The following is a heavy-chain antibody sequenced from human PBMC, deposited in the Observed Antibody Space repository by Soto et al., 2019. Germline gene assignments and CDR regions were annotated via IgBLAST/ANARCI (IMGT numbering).Heavy chain of an antibody. Sequence: QVQRVQSGAEVKKPGSSVKVSCKASGGTFSSYAISWVRQAPGQGLEWMGGIIPIFGTANYAQKFQGRVTITAEESTSTADMELSSLRSEDTAVYYCAREVVVAATGWFDPWGQGPLVTVSS. CDR3: AREVVVAATGWFDP. J-gene: IGHJ5*02. D-gene: IGHD2-15*01. CDR2: IIPIFGTA. CDR1: GGTFSSYA. V-gene: IGHV1-69*12.